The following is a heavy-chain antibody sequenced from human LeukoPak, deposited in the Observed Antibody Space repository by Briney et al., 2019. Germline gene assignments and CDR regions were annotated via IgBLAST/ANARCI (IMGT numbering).Heavy chain of an antibody. CDR1: GYTFTSYG. D-gene: IGHD6-13*01. J-gene: IGHJ5*02. V-gene: IGHV1-18*01. CDR3: ARGSGYSSTVSEFDP. CDR2: ISAYNGNT. Sequence: ASVKVSCKASGYTFTSYGISWVRQAPGQGLEWMGWISAYNGNTNYAQKLQGRVTMTTDTSTSTAYMELRGLRSDDTAVYYCARGSGYSSTVSEFDPWGQGTLVTVSS.